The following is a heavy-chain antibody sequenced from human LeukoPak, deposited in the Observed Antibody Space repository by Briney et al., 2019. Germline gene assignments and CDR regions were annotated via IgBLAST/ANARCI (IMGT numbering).Heavy chain of an antibody. V-gene: IGHV1-69*04. CDR3: ARHLIAARPYYYYMDV. CDR2: IIPILGIA. CDR1: GGTFSSYA. J-gene: IGHJ6*03. D-gene: IGHD6-6*01. Sequence: GASVKVSCKASGGTFSSYASSWVRQAPGQGLEWMGRIIPILGIANYAQKFQGRVTITADKSSSTAYMELSSLRSEDTDVYYCARHLIAARPYYYYMDVWGKGTTVTVSS.